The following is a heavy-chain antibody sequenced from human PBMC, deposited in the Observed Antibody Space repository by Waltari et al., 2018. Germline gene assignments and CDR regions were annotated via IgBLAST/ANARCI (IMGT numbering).Heavy chain of an antibody. CDR2: INPNSGGT. J-gene: IGHJ6*03. CDR1: GYTFTGYY. Sequence: QVQLVQSGAEVKKPGASVKVSCKASGYTFTGYYMHWVRQAPGKGLEWMGWINPNSGGTNYAQKFQGRVTMTRDTSISTAYMELSRLRSDDTAVYYCARGEGARDYYYYYYMDVWGKGTTVTISS. D-gene: IGHD1-26*01. CDR3: ARGEGARDYYYYYYMDV. V-gene: IGHV1-2*02.